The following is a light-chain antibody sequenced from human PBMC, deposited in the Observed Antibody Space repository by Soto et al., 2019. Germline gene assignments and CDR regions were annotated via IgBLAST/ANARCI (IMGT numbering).Light chain of an antibody. V-gene: IGKV3-20*01. Sequence: EIVLTHSTGTLSLSPGERATLSCRASQTVSSSCLALYQQKLGQAPRLLIYGASNRATGIPDRFSGSGSGTDFTLTISRLEPEDFAVYYCQQYGSSPRTFGQGTKVEIK. CDR1: QTVSSSC. CDR3: QQYGSSPRT. J-gene: IGKJ1*01. CDR2: GAS.